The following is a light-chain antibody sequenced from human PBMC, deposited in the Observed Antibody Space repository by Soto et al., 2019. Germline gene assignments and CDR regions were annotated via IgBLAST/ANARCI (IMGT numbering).Light chain of an antibody. V-gene: IGKV1-27*01. J-gene: IGKJ2*01. CDR3: QKYNSAPKT. Sequence: DIQMTQSPASLSASVGDRVTITCRASQDISNYLAWYQQQPGEVPKLLIYAASTLQKGVQSRFSGGGSVTLCTLTISSLQPDDVATYYCQKYNSAPKTFGRGTRLEIK. CDR1: QDISNY. CDR2: AAS.